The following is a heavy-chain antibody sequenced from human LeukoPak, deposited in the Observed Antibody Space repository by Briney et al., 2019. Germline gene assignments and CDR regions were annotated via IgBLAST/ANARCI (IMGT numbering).Heavy chain of an antibody. CDR1: GGSISSYY. D-gene: IGHD6-19*01. Sequence: SETLSLTCTVSGGSISSYYWSWIRQPAGKGLEWIGRIYTSGSTNYNPSLKSRVTISVDKSKNQFSLKLSSVTAADTAVYCCARSIAVAFDYWGQGTLVTVSS. CDR3: ARSIAVAFDY. CDR2: IYTSGST. V-gene: IGHV4-4*07. J-gene: IGHJ4*02.